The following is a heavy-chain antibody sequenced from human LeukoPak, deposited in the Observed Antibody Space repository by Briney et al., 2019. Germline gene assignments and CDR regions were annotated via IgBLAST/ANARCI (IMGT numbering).Heavy chain of an antibody. CDR1: GYIFTGYY. V-gene: IGHV1-2*02. Sequence: VASVKVSCKASGYIFTGYYMHWVRQAPGQGLEWMGWINPNSGDTNYAQKFQGRVTMTRDTSISTAYMELSRLRSDDTAVYYCARAAGILYMDVWGKGTTVTVSS. CDR2: INPNSGDT. J-gene: IGHJ6*03. CDR3: ARAAGILYMDV. D-gene: IGHD6-13*01.